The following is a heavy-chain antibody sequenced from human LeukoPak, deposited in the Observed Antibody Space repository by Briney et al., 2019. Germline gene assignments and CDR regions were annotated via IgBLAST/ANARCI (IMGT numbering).Heavy chain of an antibody. Sequence: SETLSLTCTVSGDSISSYYWSWMRQPPGKGLEWIGYIYFSGTTYYNPSLKSRVTISIDTSKNQFFLKMDSVTAADTAVYYCAPGGGYWGDYFEYWGQGTLVTVSS. V-gene: IGHV4-59*03. CDR1: GDSISSYY. CDR2: IYFSGTT. CDR3: APGGGYWGDYFEY. D-gene: IGHD5-18*01. J-gene: IGHJ4*02.